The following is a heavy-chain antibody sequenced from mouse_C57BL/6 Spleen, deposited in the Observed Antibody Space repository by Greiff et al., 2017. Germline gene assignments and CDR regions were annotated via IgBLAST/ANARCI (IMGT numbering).Heavy chain of an antibody. J-gene: IGHJ1*03. D-gene: IGHD1-1*01. V-gene: IGHV1-15*01. Sequence: VQLQESGAELVRPGASVTLSCKASGYTFTDYEMNWVKQTPVHGLEWIGAIDPETGGTAYNQKFKGKAILTADKSSSTAYMELRSLTSEDSAVYYCTRQGYYGSSYWYFDVWGTGTTVTVSS. CDR3: TRQGYYGSSYWYFDV. CDR1: GYTFTDYE. CDR2: IDPETGGT.